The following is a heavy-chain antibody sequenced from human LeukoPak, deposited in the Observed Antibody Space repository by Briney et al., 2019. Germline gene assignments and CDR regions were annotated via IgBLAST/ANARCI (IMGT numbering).Heavy chain of an antibody. J-gene: IGHJ4*02. Sequence: PGGSLRLSCAASGFTFSGREMNWVRQAPGKGLEWLSYISTTGGTIYYADSVKGRFTISRDNAKNSLYLQMNSLRAEDTAVYYCARADPYGDSTPDYWGQGTPVTVSS. CDR2: ISTTGGTI. D-gene: IGHD4-17*01. CDR3: ARADPYGDSTPDY. V-gene: IGHV3-48*03. CDR1: GFTFSGRE.